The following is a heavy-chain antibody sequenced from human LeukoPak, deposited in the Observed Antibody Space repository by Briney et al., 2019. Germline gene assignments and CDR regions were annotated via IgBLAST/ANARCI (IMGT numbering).Heavy chain of an antibody. CDR3: ARVGHGYSYGHIDY. D-gene: IGHD5-18*01. J-gene: IGHJ4*02. CDR2: ISAYNGNT. CDR1: GYTFTSYV. Sequence: ASVKVSCKASGYTFTSYVISWVRQAPGQGLEWMGWISAYNGNTNYAQKLQGRVTMTTDTSTSTAYMELRSLRSDDTAVYYCARVGHGYSYGHIDYWGQGTLVTVSS. V-gene: IGHV1-18*01.